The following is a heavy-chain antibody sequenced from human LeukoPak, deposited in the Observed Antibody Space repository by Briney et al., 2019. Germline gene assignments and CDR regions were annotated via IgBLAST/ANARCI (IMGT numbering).Heavy chain of an antibody. Sequence: GGSLRLSCAASGFTFSSYAMSWVRQAPGKGLEWVSAISGSGGGTYYADSVKGRFTISRDNSKNALYLQMNSLRAEDTAVYYCAKDKLVYEQLVLGFDYWGQGTLVTVPS. D-gene: IGHD6-13*01. CDR1: GFTFSSYA. J-gene: IGHJ4*02. CDR3: AKDKLVYEQLVLGFDY. V-gene: IGHV3-23*01. CDR2: ISGSGGGT.